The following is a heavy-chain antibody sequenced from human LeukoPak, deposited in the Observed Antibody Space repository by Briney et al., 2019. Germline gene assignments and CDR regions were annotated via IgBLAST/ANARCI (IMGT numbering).Heavy chain of an antibody. CDR3: ARRRIVVVPAANLGDYYYYYYMDV. CDR2: IYPGDSDT. D-gene: IGHD2-2*01. Sequence: AGESLKISCKGSGYSFTSYWIGWVRQMPGKGREWMGIIYPGDSDTRYSPSFQGQVTISADKSISTAYLQWSSLKASDTAMYYCARRRIVVVPAANLGDYYYYYYMDVWGKGTTVTVSS. V-gene: IGHV5-51*01. CDR1: GYSFTSYW. J-gene: IGHJ6*03.